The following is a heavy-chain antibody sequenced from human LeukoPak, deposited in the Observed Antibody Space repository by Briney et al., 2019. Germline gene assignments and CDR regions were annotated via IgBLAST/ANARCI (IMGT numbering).Heavy chain of an antibody. CDR3: AKVRWGSDNALDS. J-gene: IGHJ4*02. V-gene: IGHV3-30*02. Sequence: GRSLRLSCAASGFTFSNFGMHWVRQAPGQGLEWVTFIPYDGSNKYYADSVKGRFTISRDNSMNTLYLQMNSLRAEDTAVYYCAKVRWGSDNALDSWGQGTLVTGSS. CDR2: IPYDGSNK. CDR1: GFTFSNFG. D-gene: IGHD3-16*01.